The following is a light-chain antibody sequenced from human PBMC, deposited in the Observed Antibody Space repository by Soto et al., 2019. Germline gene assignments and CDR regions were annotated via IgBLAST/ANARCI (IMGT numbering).Light chain of an antibody. CDR3: QQYNNYCT. Sequence: DIHMTQSPSTLSASVGDRVTITCRASQSISNWLAWYQQKPGKAPKLLIFDASTLESGVPSRFSGSGSGTEFTLTIRGLQPDDFATYYCQQYNNYCTFGQGTKLEIQ. V-gene: IGKV1-5*01. CDR2: DAS. CDR1: QSISNW. J-gene: IGKJ2*01.